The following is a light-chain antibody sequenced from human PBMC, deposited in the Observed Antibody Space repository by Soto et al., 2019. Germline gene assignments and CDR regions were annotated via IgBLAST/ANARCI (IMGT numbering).Light chain of an antibody. CDR2: GAS. V-gene: IGKV3-20*01. CDR1: QSVSSNY. J-gene: IGKJ1*01. Sequence: DIVLTQSPGNLSLSPGERATLSCRASQSVSSNYLAWYQQKPGQAPRLLIYGASTRATGVPDRFSGSGSGTDFTLTISRLEPEDFAVYHCQQYGSLSWTFGQGTKVEIK. CDR3: QQYGSLSWT.